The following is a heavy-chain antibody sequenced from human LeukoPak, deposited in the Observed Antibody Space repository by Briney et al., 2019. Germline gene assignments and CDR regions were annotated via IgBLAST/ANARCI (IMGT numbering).Heavy chain of an antibody. CDR3: ARDDYGDDQFDY. Sequence: PGGSLRLSCAVSGFSVSGYWMTWVRQAPGKGLEWVANIKQDGSEKNYVDSVKGRFTISRDNAENSLFLQMNSLRAEDTAVYYCARDDYGDDQFDYWGQGTLVTVSS. CDR2: IKQDGSEK. J-gene: IGHJ4*02. CDR1: GFSVSGYW. V-gene: IGHV3-7*01. D-gene: IGHD4-17*01.